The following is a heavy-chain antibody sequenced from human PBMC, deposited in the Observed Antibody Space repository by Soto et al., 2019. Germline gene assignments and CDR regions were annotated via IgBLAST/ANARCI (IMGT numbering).Heavy chain of an antibody. CDR2: IIPIFGTA. CDR1: GGTFSSYA. CDR3: ARARIAVAGINYYYYGMDV. V-gene: IGHV1-69*01. J-gene: IGHJ6*02. Sequence: QVQLVQSGAEVKKPGSSVKVSCKASGGTFSSYAISWVRQAPGQGLEWMGGIIPIFGTANYAQKFQGRVTITADESTSKAYMELSSLRSEDTAVYYCARARIAVAGINYYYYGMDVWGQGTTVTVSS. D-gene: IGHD6-19*01.